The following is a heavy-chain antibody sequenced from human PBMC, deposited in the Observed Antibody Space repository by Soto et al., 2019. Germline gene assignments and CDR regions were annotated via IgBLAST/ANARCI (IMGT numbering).Heavy chain of an antibody. CDR3: ARDQVRYCSSTSCYKPFDY. V-gene: IGHV1-18*04. CDR2: ISAYNGNT. D-gene: IGHD2-2*02. CDR1: GYTFTGYG. J-gene: IGHJ4*02. Sequence: ASVKVSCKASGYTFTGYGISWVRQAPGQGLEWMGWISAYNGNTNYAQKFQGRVIMTTDTSTSTAYMELRSLRSDDTAVYYCARDQVRYCSSTSCYKPFDYWGQGTLVTVPS.